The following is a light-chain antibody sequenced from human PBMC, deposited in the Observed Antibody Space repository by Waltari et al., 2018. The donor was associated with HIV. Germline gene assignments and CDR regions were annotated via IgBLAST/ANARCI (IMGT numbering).Light chain of an antibody. Sequence: DIQLTQSPSSLSASVGDRITITCRASQSISNYLNWYQQKPGRAPNLLIYEASSLQSGVPPRFSGSGSGTDFTRTISSLQPEDFATYYCQQSYTKPPTFGQGTNLEIK. CDR2: EAS. CDR3: QQSYTKPPT. J-gene: IGKJ2*01. CDR1: QSISNY. V-gene: IGKV1-39*01.